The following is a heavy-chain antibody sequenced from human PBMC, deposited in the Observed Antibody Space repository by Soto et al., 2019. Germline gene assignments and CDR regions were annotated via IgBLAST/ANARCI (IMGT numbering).Heavy chain of an antibody. CDR2: ISPSSSYI. CDR1: GFTVSGNY. Sequence: RGSLRLSCAASGFTVSGNYITWVRQAPGKGLEWVSCISPSSSYIYYADSVKGRLSISRDNAKNSLFLEMNNLRAEDTAVYYCARETRDSSAWGQGTLVTVSS. CDR3: ARETRDSSA. D-gene: IGHD1-1*01. V-gene: IGHV3-21*01. J-gene: IGHJ5*02.